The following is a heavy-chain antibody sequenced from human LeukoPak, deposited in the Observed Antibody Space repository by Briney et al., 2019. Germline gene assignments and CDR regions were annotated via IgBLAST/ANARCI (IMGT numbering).Heavy chain of an antibody. J-gene: IGHJ4*02. Sequence: KPGGSLRLSCAASGFTFSTYGMHWVRQAPGKGLEWVSSISSSSSYIYYADSVKGRFTISRDNAKNSLYLQMNSLRAEDTAVYYCARDFGQWLVLQSGRLFDYWGQGTLVTVSS. CDR2: ISSSSSYI. D-gene: IGHD6-19*01. V-gene: IGHV3-21*01. CDR1: GFTFSTYG. CDR3: ARDFGQWLVLQSGRLFDY.